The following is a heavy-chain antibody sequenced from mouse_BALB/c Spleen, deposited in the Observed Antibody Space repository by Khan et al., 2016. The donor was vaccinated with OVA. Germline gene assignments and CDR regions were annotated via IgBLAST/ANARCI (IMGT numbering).Heavy chain of an antibody. J-gene: IGHJ2*01. CDR3: ARGDSVKCVS. CDR2: IFPGNGNI. Sequence: QVQLQQSGTELPKPGTSVKLSCKASGYSFTNYDINWVRQRPEQGLEWIGWIFPGNGNIQYNEKFKDKATLTIDKSSSTAYMRLSRLTYEDSGVYFCARGDSVKCVSWGQGTILTVSS. D-gene: IGHD1-3*01. V-gene: IGHV1-85*01. CDR1: GYSFTNYD.